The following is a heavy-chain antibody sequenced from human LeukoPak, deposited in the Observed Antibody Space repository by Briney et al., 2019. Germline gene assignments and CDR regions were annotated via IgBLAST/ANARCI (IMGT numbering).Heavy chain of an antibody. Sequence: SVKVPCKASGGTFSSYAISWVRQAPGQGLEWMGRIIPILGIANYAQKFQGRVTITADKSTSTAYMELSSLRSEDTAVYYCASVKGDGHYWGQGTLVTVSS. CDR1: GGTFSSYA. D-gene: IGHD2-21*02. V-gene: IGHV1-69*04. J-gene: IGHJ4*02. CDR2: IIPILGIA. CDR3: ASVKGDGHY.